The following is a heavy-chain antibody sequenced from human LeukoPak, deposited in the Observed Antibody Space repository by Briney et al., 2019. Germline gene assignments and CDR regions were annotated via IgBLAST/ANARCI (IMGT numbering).Heavy chain of an antibody. CDR2: INPDSGGT. CDR1: RYTFTAYF. V-gene: IGHV1-2*02. Sequence: ASVKVSCKASRYTFTAYFMHWVRQAPGQGLEWMGWINPDSGGTNYAQKFQGRVTMTRDTSISTAYMELSGLRSDDTAVYYCARAYFGYVSGSNFDYWGQGTLVTVSS. J-gene: IGHJ4*02. CDR3: ARAYFGYVSGSNFDY. D-gene: IGHD3-10*01.